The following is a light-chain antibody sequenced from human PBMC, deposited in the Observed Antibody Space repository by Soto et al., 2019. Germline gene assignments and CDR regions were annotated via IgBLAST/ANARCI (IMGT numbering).Light chain of an antibody. CDR2: DTT. CDR1: TGAVTSGHY. V-gene: IGLV7-46*01. CDR3: LLVYSGKVV. J-gene: IGLJ3*02. Sequence: QAVVTQEPSLTVSPGGTVTLTCSSSTGAVTSGHYPYWFQQKPGQAPRTLIYDTTNKHSWTPARFSASLLGGKAALTLSGAQPEDEADYYCLLVYSGKVVFGGGTKVTVL.